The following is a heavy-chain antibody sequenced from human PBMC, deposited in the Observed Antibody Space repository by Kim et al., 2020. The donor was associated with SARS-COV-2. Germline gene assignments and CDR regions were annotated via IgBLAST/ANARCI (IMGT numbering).Heavy chain of an antibody. Sequence: SETLSLTCTVSGGSISSSSYYWGWIRQHPGKGLEWIGSINYSGSTYYNPSLKSRLAISVDTSKNQFYLTLSSVTAADTAVYYCARLAWDIVVVPAAYNW. CDR2: INYSGST. V-gene: IGHV4-39*01. D-gene: IGHD2-2*01. CDR3: ARLAWDIVVVPAAYNW. CDR1: GGSISSSSYY. J-gene: IGHJ5*01.